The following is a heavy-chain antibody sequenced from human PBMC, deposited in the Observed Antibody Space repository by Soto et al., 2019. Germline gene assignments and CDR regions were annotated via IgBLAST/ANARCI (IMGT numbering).Heavy chain of an antibody. V-gene: IGHV5-10-1*01. D-gene: IGHD3-22*01. J-gene: IGHJ6*02. CDR3: ARGHYYDSSGYSYGMDV. CDR1: GYSFTSYW. Sequence: GESLKISCKGSGYSFTSYWISWVRQMPGKGLEWMGRIDPSDSYTNYSPSFQGHVTISADKSISTAYLQWSSLKASDTAMYYCARGHYYDSSGYSYGMDVWGQGTTVTVSS. CDR2: IDPSDSYT.